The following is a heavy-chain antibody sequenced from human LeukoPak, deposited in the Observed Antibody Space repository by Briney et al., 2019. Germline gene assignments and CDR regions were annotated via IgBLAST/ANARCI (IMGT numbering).Heavy chain of an antibody. V-gene: IGHV4-59*08. J-gene: IGHJ4*02. CDR1: GGPISSYY. CDR3: ARCGYSYAYDY. CDR2: IYYSGST. D-gene: IGHD5-18*01. Sequence: SETLSLTCTVSGGPISSYYWSWIRQPPGKGLEWIGYIYYSGSTNYNPSLKSRVTISVDTSKNQFSLKLSSVTAADTAVYYCARCGYSYAYDYWGQGTLVTVSS.